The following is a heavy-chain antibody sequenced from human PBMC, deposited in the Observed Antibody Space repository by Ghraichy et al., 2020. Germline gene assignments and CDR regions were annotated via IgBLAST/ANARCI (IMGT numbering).Heavy chain of an antibody. J-gene: IGHJ4*02. CDR2: IKSNPDGGTT. V-gene: IGHV3-15*01. CDR3: TTDPKHWEASKGGGFHY. CDR1: GFNFIDAW. Sequence: GGSLRLSCAASGFNFIDAWMFWVRHVRGRGLEWVGRIKSNPDGGTTDYSAAVKGRFSISRDDSNNMLYLQMNGLRTDDTATYYCTTDPKHWEASKGGGFHYWGRGALVTVSS. D-gene: IGHD1-26*01.